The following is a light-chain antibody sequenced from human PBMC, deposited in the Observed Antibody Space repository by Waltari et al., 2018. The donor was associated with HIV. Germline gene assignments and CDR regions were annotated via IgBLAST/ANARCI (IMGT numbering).Light chain of an antibody. J-gene: IGLJ2*01. CDR1: RSNIGRNT. CDR3: AAWDDTLNGHVV. Sequence: QSVLTQPPSVSGTPGQRVTISCSGSRSNIGRNTGNWYQQVPGTAPKLHIHTNEQRPSGVSDRFSGSKSGTTATLDIRGLQPEDEAHYYCAAWDDTLNGHVVFGGGTKLTVL. CDR2: TNE. V-gene: IGLV1-44*01.